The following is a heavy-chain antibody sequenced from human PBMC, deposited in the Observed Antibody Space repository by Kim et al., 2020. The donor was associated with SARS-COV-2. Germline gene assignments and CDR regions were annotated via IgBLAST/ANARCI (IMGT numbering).Heavy chain of an antibody. CDR1: GYTFANYG. J-gene: IGHJ4*02. CDR3: ARDGRGSGELVF. D-gene: IGHD6-13*01. CDR2: ISAYNGNR. Sequence: ASVKVSCKASGYTFANYGFNWVRQAPGQGLEWMGWISAYNGNRHYAQKFEDRVTMTIDISTSTAYLELRTLKSGDTAVYYCARDGRGSGELVFWGQGALV. V-gene: IGHV1-18*01.